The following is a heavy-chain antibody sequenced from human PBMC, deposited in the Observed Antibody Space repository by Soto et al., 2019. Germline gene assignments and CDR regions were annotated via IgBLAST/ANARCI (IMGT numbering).Heavy chain of an antibody. J-gene: IGHJ3*01. Sequence: QMTLKESGPTLVKPTQTLTLTCSFSGFSFSPSGVGVGWVRQPPGKALEWLALIYWSGDEHYRPSLKSRLTITKDTSKNQVVLIMTNMDPVDTATYYCARGLATLPVFAFDVWGQGTTVTVSS. V-gene: IGHV2-5*01. CDR1: GFSFSPSGVG. CDR2: IYWSGDE. CDR3: ARGLATLPVFAFDV. D-gene: IGHD6-6*01.